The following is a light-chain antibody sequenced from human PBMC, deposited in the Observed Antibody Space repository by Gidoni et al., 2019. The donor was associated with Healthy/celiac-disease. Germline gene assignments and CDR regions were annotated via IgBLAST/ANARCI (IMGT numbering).Light chain of an antibody. Sequence: EIVLTQSPGTLSLSPGERATLSCRASQSVSSSYLAWYQQKPGQAPRPLIYGASSRATGSPDRFSGSGSGTDFPLTISRLEPEDFSVYYCQQYGSSPWTFGQGTKVEIK. CDR3: QQYGSSPWT. J-gene: IGKJ1*01. CDR2: GAS. V-gene: IGKV3-20*01. CDR1: QSVSSSY.